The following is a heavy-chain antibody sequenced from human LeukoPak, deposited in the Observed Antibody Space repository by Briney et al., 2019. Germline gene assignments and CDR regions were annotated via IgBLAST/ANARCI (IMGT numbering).Heavy chain of an antibody. CDR1: GGSISSYY. J-gene: IGHJ5*02. CDR3: AGVGELSRFYP. CDR2: IYYSGST. V-gene: IGHV4-59*01. D-gene: IGHD3-16*02. Sequence: SETLSLTCTVSGGSISSYYWSWIRQPPGKGLEWIGYIYYSGSTNYNPSLKSRVTISVDTSKNQFPLKLSSVTAADTAVHYCAGVGELSRFYPWGQGTLVTVSS.